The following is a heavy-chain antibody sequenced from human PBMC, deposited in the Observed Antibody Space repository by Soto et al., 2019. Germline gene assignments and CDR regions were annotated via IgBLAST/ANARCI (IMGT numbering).Heavy chain of an antibody. D-gene: IGHD6-6*01. J-gene: IGHJ6*02. Sequence: PGESLKISCKGSGYSFTSYWISWVRQMPGKGLEWMGRIDPSDSYTNYSPSFQGHVTISADKSISTAYLQWSSLKASDTAMYYCARNPVRQLVPALDGMDVWGQGTTVTVSS. CDR1: GYSFTSYW. V-gene: IGHV5-10-1*01. CDR3: ARNPVRQLVPALDGMDV. CDR2: IDPSDSYT.